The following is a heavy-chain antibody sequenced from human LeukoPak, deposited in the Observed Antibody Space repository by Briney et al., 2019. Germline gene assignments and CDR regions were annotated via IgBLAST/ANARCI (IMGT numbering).Heavy chain of an antibody. V-gene: IGHV4-4*07. J-gene: IGHJ4*02. CDR3: ARETSSGWYDY. D-gene: IGHD6-19*01. Sequence: SETLSLTCTVPGGSISSYYWSWIRQPAGQGLEWIGRIYTSGSTNYNPSLKSRVTISVDKSKNQFSLKLSSVTAADTAVYYCARETSSGWYDYWGQGTLVTVSS. CDR1: GGSISSYY. CDR2: IYTSGST.